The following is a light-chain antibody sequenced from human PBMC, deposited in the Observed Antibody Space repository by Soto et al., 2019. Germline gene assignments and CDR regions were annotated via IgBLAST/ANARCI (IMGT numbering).Light chain of an antibody. J-gene: IGKJ1*01. Sequence: PCERATLACTDSQSVRSSFLTWYQQKPGQAHSLLIYGTSSRATGIPDRFSGSGSGTDFTLTISRLEPEDFAVYYCQKYGSSPWTCGQGTKGDIK. CDR1: QSVRSSF. CDR3: QKYGSSPWT. V-gene: IGKV3-20*01. CDR2: GTS.